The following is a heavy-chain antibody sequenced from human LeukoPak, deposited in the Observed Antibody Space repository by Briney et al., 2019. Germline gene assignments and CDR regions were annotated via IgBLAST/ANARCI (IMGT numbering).Heavy chain of an antibody. CDR1: GYTFTSYY. CDR2: INPSGGST. CDR3: ARGFHRLYGSGNYYNPEFDY. V-gene: IGHV1-46*01. D-gene: IGHD3-10*01. Sequence: ASVKVSCKASGYTFTSYYMHWVRQAPGQGLECMGIINPSGGSTSYAQKFQGRVTMTRDTSTSTVYMELSSLRSEDTAVYYCARGFHRLYGSGNYYNPEFDYWGQGTLVTVSS. J-gene: IGHJ4*02.